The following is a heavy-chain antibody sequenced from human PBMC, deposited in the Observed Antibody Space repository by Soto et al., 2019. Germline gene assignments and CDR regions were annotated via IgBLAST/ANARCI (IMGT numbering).Heavy chain of an antibody. Sequence: QVQLVQSGAEVKKPGASVKVSCKASGYTFTSYGISWVRQAPGQGLEWMGWISAYNGNTNYAQKIQGRVTLTTDTSTSIAYMELRSLRSDATAVYYGARDNGYYDYSGVWGHGTTYTVSS. V-gene: IGHV1-18*01. CDR2: ISAYNGNT. CDR3: ARDNGYYDYSGV. CDR1: GYTFTSYG. D-gene: IGHD4-17*01. J-gene: IGHJ6*02.